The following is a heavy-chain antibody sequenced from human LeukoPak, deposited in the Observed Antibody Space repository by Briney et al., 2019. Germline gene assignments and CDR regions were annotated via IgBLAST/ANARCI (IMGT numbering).Heavy chain of an antibody. CDR1: GFTFSSYA. CDR3: GSPLQRGSWTKRALDY. J-gene: IGHJ4*02. Sequence: GGSLRLSCAASGFTFSSYAMHWVRQAPGKGLEWVAVISYDGSNKYYADSVKGRFTISRDNSNNTLYLQMNSLRAEDTAVYYCGSPLQRGSWTKRALDYWGQGTLVTVSS. CDR2: ISYDGSNK. D-gene: IGHD3-10*01. V-gene: IGHV3-30-3*01.